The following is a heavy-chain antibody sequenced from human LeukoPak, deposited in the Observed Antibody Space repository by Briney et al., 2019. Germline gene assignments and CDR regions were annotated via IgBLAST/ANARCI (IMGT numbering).Heavy chain of an antibody. Sequence: GESLKISCKGSGYRFTSYWIGWVHQMPGKGLEWMGIIYPGGSDTTYSPSFQGQVTISADKSISTAYLQWSSLKASDTAMYYCARRFSTGGHWYFDLWGRGTLVTVSS. J-gene: IGHJ2*01. D-gene: IGHD7-27*01. V-gene: IGHV5-51*07. CDR3: ARRFSTGGHWYFDL. CDR1: GYRFTSYW. CDR2: IYPGGSDT.